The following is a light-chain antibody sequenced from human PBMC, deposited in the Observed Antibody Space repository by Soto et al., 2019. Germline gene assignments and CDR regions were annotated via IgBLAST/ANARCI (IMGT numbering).Light chain of an antibody. V-gene: IGKV3-20*01. CDR1: QSVSSTY. CDR3: QHYGRSLTWT. Sequence: EIVLTQSACTLSLSAGDRATLSCRASQSVSSTYLAWYQQKAGQAPKLLVYGASTRATGTPDRFSGSGSGTYFTLTISRLEPEDFAVYYCQHYGRSLTWTFGQGTKVDIK. CDR2: GAS. J-gene: IGKJ1*01.